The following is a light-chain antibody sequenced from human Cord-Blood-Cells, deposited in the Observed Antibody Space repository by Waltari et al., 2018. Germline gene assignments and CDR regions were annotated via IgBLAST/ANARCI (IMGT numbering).Light chain of an antibody. CDR1: SSDVGGYNY. Sequence: QSALTQPASVSGSPGQSITISCTGTSSDVGGYNYVYWYQQHPGKAPKLIIYDVSNWPSGVSKRFSGATSGNTTSLPTFGLQAEDEADYYCSSYTSSSTLGVFGGGTKLTVL. J-gene: IGLJ3*02. CDR3: SSYTSSSTLGV. CDR2: DVS. V-gene: IGLV2-14*01.